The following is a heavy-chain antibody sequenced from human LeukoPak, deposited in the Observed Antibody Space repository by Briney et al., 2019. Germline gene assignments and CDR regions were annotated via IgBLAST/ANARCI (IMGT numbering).Heavy chain of an antibody. Sequence: PGGSLRLSCAASGFTFSSYELNWVRQTPGKGLEWVSYISSSGSSIYYADSVKGRFTISRDNAKNSLCLQMNSLGAEDTAVYYCARQYYYDTSGYDAFDIWGQGTMVTVSS. V-gene: IGHV3-48*03. CDR1: GFTFSSYE. J-gene: IGHJ3*02. CDR3: ARQYYYDTSGYDAFDI. D-gene: IGHD3-22*01. CDR2: ISSSGSSI.